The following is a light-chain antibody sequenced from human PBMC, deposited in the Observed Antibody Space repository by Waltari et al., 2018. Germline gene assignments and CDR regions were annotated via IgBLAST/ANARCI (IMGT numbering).Light chain of an antibody. CDR2: DVT. CDR1: SRDIGGYNS. CDR3: SSYAGSSTVV. J-gene: IGLJ2*01. V-gene: IGLV2-14*03. Sequence: QSALTQPASVSGSPGQSLTIPCPGSSRDIGGYNSVSWYQQHPDTAPKLILYDVTKRPSGVSHRFSASKSGNTASLSISGLQADDEAVYHCSSYAGSSTVVFGGGTKLTVL.